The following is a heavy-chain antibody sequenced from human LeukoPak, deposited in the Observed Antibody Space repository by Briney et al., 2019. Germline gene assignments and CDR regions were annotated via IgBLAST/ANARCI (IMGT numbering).Heavy chain of an antibody. V-gene: IGHV3-11*04. Sequence: GGSLRLSCAASGFTFSDYYMSWIRQAPGKGLEWVSYISSSGSTIYYADSVKGRFTISRDNAKNSLYLQMNSLRAEDTAVYYCARDQQWELLSPNAFDIWGQGTMVTVSS. CDR3: ARDQQWELLSPNAFDI. J-gene: IGHJ3*02. CDR2: ISSSGSTI. D-gene: IGHD1-26*01. CDR1: GFTFSDYY.